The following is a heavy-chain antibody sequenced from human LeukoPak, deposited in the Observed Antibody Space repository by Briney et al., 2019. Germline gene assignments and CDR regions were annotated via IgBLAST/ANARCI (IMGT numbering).Heavy chain of an antibody. V-gene: IGHV4-59*01. J-gene: IGHJ3*02. CDR1: GGSITRYS. CDR3: ARTPDSGSDAFDI. Sequence: SETLSLTCTVSGGSITRYSWSWIRQPPGKGLEWIGYIHNRGSTNQDPSLKSRVTISVDTSKNQLSLRLSSVTAADTAVYYCARTPDSGSDAFDIWGQGTMVTVSS. CDR2: IHNRGST. D-gene: IGHD3-3*01.